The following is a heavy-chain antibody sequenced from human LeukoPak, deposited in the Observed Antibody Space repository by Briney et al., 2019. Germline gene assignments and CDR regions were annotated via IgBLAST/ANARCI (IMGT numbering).Heavy chain of an antibody. D-gene: IGHD1-26*01. V-gene: IGHV1-46*01. CDR1: GYTFISSY. CDR2: IYPSGDST. Sequence: ASVKVSCKASGYTFISSYMHWVRQAPGQALEWMGIIYPSGDSTSYAQKFQGRVTMTRDMSTSTVYMELSSLRSDDTAVYYCARDLGAMGFDYWGQGTLVTVSS. J-gene: IGHJ4*02. CDR3: ARDLGAMGFDY.